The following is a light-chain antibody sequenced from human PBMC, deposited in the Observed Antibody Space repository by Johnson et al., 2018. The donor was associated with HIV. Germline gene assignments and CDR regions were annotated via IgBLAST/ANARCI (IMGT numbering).Light chain of an antibody. CDR2: ENN. Sequence: QSVLTQPPSVSAAPGQKVTISCSGSSSNIGNNYVSWYQQLPGTAPKLLIYENNKRPSGIPDRFSGSKSGTSATLGITGLQTGDEADYYCGTWDSCLSVFYVVGTGTKVTVL. J-gene: IGLJ1*01. CDR1: SSNIGNNY. CDR3: GTWDSCLSVFYV. V-gene: IGLV1-51*02.